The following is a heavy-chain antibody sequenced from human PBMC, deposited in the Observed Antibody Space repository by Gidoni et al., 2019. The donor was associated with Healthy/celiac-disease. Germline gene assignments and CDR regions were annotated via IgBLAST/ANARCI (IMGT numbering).Heavy chain of an antibody. J-gene: IGHJ4*02. V-gene: IGHV3-33*01. CDR1: GFTFRSYG. CDR3: ARAAPYAYYDSSGYEFDY. Sequence: QVQLVESGGGVVQPGRSLRLSCAGSGFTFRSYGMHWVRQAPGKGLKWVAVIRYDGSNKYYADAVKSRFTISRDNSKNTLYLQMNSLRAEDTAVYYCARAAPYAYYDSSGYEFDYWGQGTLVTVSS. D-gene: IGHD3-22*01. CDR2: IRYDGSNK.